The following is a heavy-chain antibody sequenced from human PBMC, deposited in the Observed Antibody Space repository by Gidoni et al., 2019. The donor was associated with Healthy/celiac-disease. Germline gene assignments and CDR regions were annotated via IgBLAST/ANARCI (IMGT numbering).Heavy chain of an antibody. CDR1: GFTFSSYA. D-gene: IGHD5-18*01. CDR3: ATIQLWSRYYYYGMDV. J-gene: IGHJ6*02. CDR2: ISGSGGST. V-gene: IGHV3-23*01. Sequence: EVQLLESGGGLVQPGGSLRLSCAASGFTFSSYAMSWVRQAPGKGLEWCSAISGSGGSTYYADPVKGRFTISRDNSKNTLYLQMNSLRAEDTAVYYCATIQLWSRYYYYGMDVWGQGTTVTVSS.